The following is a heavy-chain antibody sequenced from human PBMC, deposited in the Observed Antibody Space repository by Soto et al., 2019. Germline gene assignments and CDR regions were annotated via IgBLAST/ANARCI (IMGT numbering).Heavy chain of an antibody. J-gene: IGHJ4*02. CDR3: AREEGYCTSGVCPRPFDY. CDR2: ISFDGSNK. D-gene: IGHD2-8*01. CDR1: GFSLSSYW. V-gene: IGHV3-30-3*01. Sequence: PGGSLRLSCAASGFSLSSYWMSWVRQAPGKGLEWVAVISFDGSNKYYADSVKGRFTISRDNSKNTLYLQMNSLRAEDTSVYYCAREEGYCTSGVCPRPFDYWGQGTLVTVSS.